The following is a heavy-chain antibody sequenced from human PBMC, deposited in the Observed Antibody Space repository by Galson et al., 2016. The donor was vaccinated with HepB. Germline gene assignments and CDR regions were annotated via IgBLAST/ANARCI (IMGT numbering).Heavy chain of an antibody. D-gene: IGHD6-19*01. CDR3: GRPGSVSGWFYFDS. Sequence: SETLSLTCTVSGESISTDTYFWAWIRQPPGKGLEWIGSMSYTGTSYFNPSLKNRVTISVDTSENQLSLKMTSVTAADTAVYYCGRPGSVSGWFYFDSWGQGALVTVSS. CDR2: MSYTGTS. V-gene: IGHV4-39*01. J-gene: IGHJ4*02. CDR1: GESISTDTYF.